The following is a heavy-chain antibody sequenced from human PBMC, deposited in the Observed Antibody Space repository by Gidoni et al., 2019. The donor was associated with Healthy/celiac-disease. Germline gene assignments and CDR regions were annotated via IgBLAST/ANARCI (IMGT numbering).Heavy chain of an antibody. Sequence: QVQLVQSGAEVKKPGASVKVSCKASGYTFTSYGISWVRQAPGQGLEWMGWISAYNGNTNYAQKLQGRVTMTTDTSTSTAYMELRSLRSDDTAVYYCATLPGPGEARFGVGPRSGYGMDVWGQGTTVTVSS. CDR1: GYTFTSYG. J-gene: IGHJ6*02. V-gene: IGHV1-18*01. CDR2: ISAYNGNT. CDR3: ATLPGPGEARFGVGPRSGYGMDV. D-gene: IGHD2-8*01.